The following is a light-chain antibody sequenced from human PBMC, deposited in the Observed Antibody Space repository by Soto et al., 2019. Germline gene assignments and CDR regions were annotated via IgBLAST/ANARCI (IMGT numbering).Light chain of an antibody. Sequence: DIQMTQSPSTLSASVGDRVTITCRASQSISTWLAWYQQKPGKAPKLLIYKASSLESGVPSRFSGSGSGKDFTFKISSLQPDDFATYYCQQYGLQGTFGQGTKGHIX. CDR1: QSISTW. CDR3: QQYGLQGT. J-gene: IGKJ1*01. CDR2: KAS. V-gene: IGKV1-5*03.